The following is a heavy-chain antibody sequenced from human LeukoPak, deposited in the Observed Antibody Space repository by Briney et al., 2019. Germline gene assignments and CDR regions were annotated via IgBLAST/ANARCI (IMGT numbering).Heavy chain of an antibody. J-gene: IGHJ4*02. D-gene: IGHD6-13*01. CDR3: TNSRWSD. Sequence: PGGSLRLSCAASGLTFSDYWMIWVRQAPGKGLEGGANIKYDGSEKYYVDSVKGRFTISRENAKNSVYLQMHSLRAEDTAVYYCTNSRWSDWGQGTMVTVSS. CDR1: GLTFSDYW. V-gene: IGHV3-7*01. CDR2: IKYDGSEK.